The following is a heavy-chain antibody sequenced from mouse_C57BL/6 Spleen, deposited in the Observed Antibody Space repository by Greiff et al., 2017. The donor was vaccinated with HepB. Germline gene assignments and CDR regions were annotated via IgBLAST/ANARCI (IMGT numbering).Heavy chain of an antibody. CDR1: GYTFTSYW. Sequence: VQLQQSGTELVKPGASVKLSCKASGYTFTSYWMHWVKQRPGQGLEWIGNINPSNGGTNYNEKFKSKATLTVDKSSSTAYMQLSSLTSEDSAVYYCARSYYGSSYFLAYWGQGTLVTVSA. CDR2: INPSNGGT. D-gene: IGHD1-1*01. CDR3: ARSYYGSSYFLAY. J-gene: IGHJ3*01. V-gene: IGHV1-53*01.